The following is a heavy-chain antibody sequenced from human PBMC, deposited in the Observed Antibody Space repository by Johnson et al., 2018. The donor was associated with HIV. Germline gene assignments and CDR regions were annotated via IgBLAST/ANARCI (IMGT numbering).Heavy chain of an antibody. CDR3: ARLIAVVIDGFDI. J-gene: IGHJ3*02. D-gene: IGHD3-22*01. Sequence: MQLVESGGGVVQPGKSLTLSCVGSGLSFSNFGIHWVRQAPGKGLEWVANINQDGSEKYFVDSVKGRFTISRDNAKNSLYLQMNTLRAEDTAVYYCARLIAVVIDGFDIWGQGTMVTVSA. CDR2: INQDGSEK. V-gene: IGHV3-7*03. CDR1: GLSFSNFG.